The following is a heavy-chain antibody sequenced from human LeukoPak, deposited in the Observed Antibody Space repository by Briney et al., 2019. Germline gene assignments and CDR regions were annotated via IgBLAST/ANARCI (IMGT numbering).Heavy chain of an antibody. J-gene: IGHJ4*02. CDR1: GFTFSSYA. Sequence: GRSLRLSCAASGFTFSSYAMHWVRQAPGKGLEWVAVISYDGSNKYYADSVKGRFTISRDNSKNTLYLQTNSLRAEDTAVYYCARTYYYDSSGYPDYWGQGTLVTVSS. D-gene: IGHD3-22*01. V-gene: IGHV3-30-3*01. CDR2: ISYDGSNK. CDR3: ARTYYYDSSGYPDY.